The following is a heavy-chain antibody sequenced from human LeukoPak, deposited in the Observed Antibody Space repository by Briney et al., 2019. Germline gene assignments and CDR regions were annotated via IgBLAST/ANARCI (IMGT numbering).Heavy chain of an antibody. V-gene: IGHV4-59*01. D-gene: IGHD3-22*01. Sequence: PSETLSLTCAVYGGSFSGYYWSWIRQPPGKGLEWIGYIYYSGSTNYNPSLKSRVTISVDTSKNQFSLKLSSVTAADTAVYYCARAVSSGYSRAYYYYYGMDVWGQGTTVTVSS. CDR1: GGSFSGYY. CDR3: ARAVSSGYSRAYYYYYGMDV. CDR2: IYYSGST. J-gene: IGHJ6*02.